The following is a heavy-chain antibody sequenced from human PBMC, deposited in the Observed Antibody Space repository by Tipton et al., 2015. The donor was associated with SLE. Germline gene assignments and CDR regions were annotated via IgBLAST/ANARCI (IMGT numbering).Heavy chain of an antibody. CDR3: ARTNLQGSLVDWYFDL. J-gene: IGHJ2*01. Sequence: TLSLTCTVSGDSLRNHYWTWIRQPPGKGLEWIGDVSHSGTTSYNPSLRNRVTMSLDTSKNQFSLKLSSVTAADTAVYYCARTNLQGSLVDWYFDLWGRGTLVTVSS. V-gene: IGHV4-59*11. CDR1: GDSLRNHY. D-gene: IGHD5-24*01. CDR2: VSHSGTT.